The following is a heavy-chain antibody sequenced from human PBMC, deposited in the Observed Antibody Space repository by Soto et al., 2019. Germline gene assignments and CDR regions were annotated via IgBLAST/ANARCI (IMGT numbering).Heavy chain of an antibody. CDR2: ISYDGSNK. D-gene: IGHD3-10*01. Sequence: GGSLRLSCAASGFTFSSYGMHWVRQAPGKGLEWVAVISYDGSNKYYADSVKGRFTISRDNSKNTLYLQMNSLRAEDTAVYYCAKDPLGGGYYYGMDVWCQGTTVTVSS. V-gene: IGHV3-30*18. J-gene: IGHJ6*02. CDR1: GFTFSSYG. CDR3: AKDPLGGGYYYGMDV.